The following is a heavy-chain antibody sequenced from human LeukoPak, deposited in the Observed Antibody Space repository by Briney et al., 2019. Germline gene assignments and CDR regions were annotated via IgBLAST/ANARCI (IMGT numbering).Heavy chain of an antibody. Sequence: PSETLSLTCTVSGCSISSYYWSWIRQPPGKGLEWTGYIYYSGSTNYNPSLKSRVTISVDTSKDQFSLKLSSVTAADTAVYYCAAGRGYSYGIDYWGQGTLVTVSS. V-gene: IGHV4-59*08. CDR1: GCSISSYY. D-gene: IGHD5-18*01. CDR2: IYYSGST. CDR3: AAGRGYSYGIDY. J-gene: IGHJ4*02.